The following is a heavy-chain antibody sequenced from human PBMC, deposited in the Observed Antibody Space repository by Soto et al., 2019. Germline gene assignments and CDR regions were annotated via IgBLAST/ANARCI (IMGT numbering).Heavy chain of an antibody. V-gene: IGHV3-13*01. CDR2: INVAGNT. Sequence: EVQLVESGGGLVQPGGSLRLSCAASGFTFSNYDMHWVRQAPGEGLQWVANINVAGNTFYPVSVKDRFTISREDAKNSFYLHINSLRADDTAVYYCTRTADFTSAFDIWGQGTMVTVSS. CDR3: TRTADFTSAFDI. CDR1: GFTFSNYD. J-gene: IGHJ3*02. D-gene: IGHD2-21*02.